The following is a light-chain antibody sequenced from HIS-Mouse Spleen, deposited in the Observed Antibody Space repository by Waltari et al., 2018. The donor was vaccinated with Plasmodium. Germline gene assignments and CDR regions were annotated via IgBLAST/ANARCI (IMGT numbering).Light chain of an antibody. CDR3: YSTDSSGNHRV. CDR1: AFPKKY. V-gene: IGLV3-10*01. Sequence: SYELTQPPSVSVSPGQTARITCSGDAFPKKYAYWYQQKSGQAPVLVIFEDSKRPAGIPAGFSGSSSGTMATLTISGAQVEDEADYYCYSTDSSGNHRVFGGGTKLTVL. J-gene: IGLJ3*02. CDR2: EDS.